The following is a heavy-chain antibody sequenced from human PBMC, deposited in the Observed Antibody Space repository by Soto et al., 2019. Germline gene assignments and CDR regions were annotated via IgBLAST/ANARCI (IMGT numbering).Heavy chain of an antibody. CDR2: IRSNTDGGTT. Sequence: EVRLMESGGGLVKPGESLRLSCAASGFTFSNAWMSWVRKAPGKGLEWVGRIRSNTDGGTTDYAAPVKGRFNISRDDSKNTLYLQMNSLKTEDTAEYYCTTGGKNDYWVQGTLVTVSS. D-gene: IGHD3-16*01. CDR3: TTGGKNDY. CDR1: GFTFSNAW. J-gene: IGHJ4*02. V-gene: IGHV3-15*01.